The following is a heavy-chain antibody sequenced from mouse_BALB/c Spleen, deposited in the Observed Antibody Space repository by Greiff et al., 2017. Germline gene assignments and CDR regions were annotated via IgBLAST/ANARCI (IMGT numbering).Heavy chain of an antibody. V-gene: IGHV1-80*01. CDR2: IYPGDGDT. D-gene: IGHD1-2*01. Sequence: QVQLKESGAELVRPGSSVKISCKASGYAFSSYWMNWVKQRPGQGLEWIGQIYPGDGDTNYNGKFKGKATLTADKSSSTAYMQLSSLTSEDSAVYFCARWGYGYSSFAYWGQGTSVTVSS. J-gene: IGHJ4*01. CDR3: ARWGYGYSSFAY. CDR1: GYAFSSYW.